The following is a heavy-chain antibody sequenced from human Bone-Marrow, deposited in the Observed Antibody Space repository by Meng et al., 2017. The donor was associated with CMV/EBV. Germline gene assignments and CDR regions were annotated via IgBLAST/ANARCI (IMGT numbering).Heavy chain of an antibody. CDR3: SGCSGGSCQYYATDV. J-gene: IGHJ6*02. D-gene: IGHD2-15*01. CDR1: GFTFGDYG. Sequence: GESLKISCVTSGFTFGDYGMSWVRQAPGKGLEWVGFIRSKAYAGTADYAASVKDRFTVSRDDSKNIAYLQMNSLKTEDTAVYFCSGCSGGSCQYYATDVWGQRTTVTVSS. CDR2: IRSKAYAGTA. V-gene: IGHV3-49*04.